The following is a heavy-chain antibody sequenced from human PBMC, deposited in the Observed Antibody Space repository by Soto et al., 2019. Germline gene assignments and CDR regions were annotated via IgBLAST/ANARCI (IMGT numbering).Heavy chain of an antibody. D-gene: IGHD3-22*01. J-gene: IGHJ6*02. V-gene: IGHV3-7*01. CDR3: ARGGGYYYDSSGYYSYYYYGMDV. CDR1: GFTFSSYW. CDR2: IRQDGSEK. Sequence: EVQLVESGGGLVQPGGSLRLACAASGFTFSSYWMSWVRQAPGEGLEWVANIRQDGSEKYYVDYVKGRFTISSDNAKNSLYMQMNSLRAEDTAVYYCARGGGYYYDSSGYYSYYYYGMDVWGQGTTVTVSS.